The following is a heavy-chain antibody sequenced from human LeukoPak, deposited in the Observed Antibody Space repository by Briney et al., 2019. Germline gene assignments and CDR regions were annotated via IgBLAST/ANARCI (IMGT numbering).Heavy chain of an antibody. J-gene: IGHJ3*02. CDR2: IYYSGST. D-gene: IGHD4-23*01. Sequence: PSETLSLTCTVSGGSISSYYWSWIRQPPGKGLECIGYIYYSGSTNYNPSLKSRVTISVDTSKNQFSLKLSSVTAADTAVYYCARHLSGGNDAFDIWGQGTMVTVSS. CDR1: GGSISSYY. V-gene: IGHV4-59*08. CDR3: ARHLSGGNDAFDI.